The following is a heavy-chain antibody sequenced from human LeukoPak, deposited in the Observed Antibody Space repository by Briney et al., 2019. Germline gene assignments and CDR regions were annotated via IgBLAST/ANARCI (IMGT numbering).Heavy chain of an antibody. CDR2: INDNGDT. V-gene: IGHV4-34*01. Sequence: SETLSLTCAVYGGSLSGYFWSWIRQPPGKGLEWMGEINDNGDTKYNPSLKSRVTISIDTSTNQFSLRLSSLTAADTAVYYCARGWGQWLVPDYWDQGTLVTVSS. D-gene: IGHD6-19*01. CDR1: GGSLSGYF. J-gene: IGHJ4*02. CDR3: ARGWGQWLVPDY.